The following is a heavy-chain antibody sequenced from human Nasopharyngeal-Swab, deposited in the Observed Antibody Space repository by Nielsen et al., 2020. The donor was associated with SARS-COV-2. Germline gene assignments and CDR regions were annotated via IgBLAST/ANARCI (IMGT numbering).Heavy chain of an antibody. Sequence: GESLKISCVVSGFSVSGKHMSWVRQAPGKGLEWVSVIYDGPNTLYADSVQGRFIIYRDNSRNMLYLQMSGLTAEDTAVYYCARDAAGSGLDYWGQGALVTVSS. CDR3: ARDAAGSGLDY. CDR1: GFSVSGKH. V-gene: IGHV3-53*01. D-gene: IGHD2-15*01. J-gene: IGHJ4*02. CDR2: IYDGPNT.